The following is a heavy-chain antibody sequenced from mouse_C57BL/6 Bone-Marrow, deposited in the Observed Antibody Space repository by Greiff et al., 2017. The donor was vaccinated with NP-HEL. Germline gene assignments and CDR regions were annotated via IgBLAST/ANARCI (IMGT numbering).Heavy chain of an antibody. Sequence: EVKVEESGGGLVQPGGSLSLSCAASGFTFTDYYMSWVRQPPGKALEWLGFIRNKANGYTTEYSASVKGRFTISRDNSQSILYLQMNALRAEDSATYYCARGITTVVATRAMDYWGQGTSVTVSS. CDR2: IRNKANGYTT. J-gene: IGHJ4*01. D-gene: IGHD1-1*01. CDR1: GFTFTDYY. V-gene: IGHV7-3*01. CDR3: ARGITTVVATRAMDY.